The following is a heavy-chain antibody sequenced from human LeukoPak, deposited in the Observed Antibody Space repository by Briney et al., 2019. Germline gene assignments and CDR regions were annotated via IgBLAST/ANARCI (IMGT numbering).Heavy chain of an antibody. J-gene: IGHJ3*02. V-gene: IGHV3-20*04. CDR2: INWNGGST. CDR3: ARALGPGSYYGAFDI. CDR1: GFTFDDYG. D-gene: IGHD1-26*01. Sequence: GGSLRLSCAASGFTFDDYGMSWVRQAPGKGLEWVSGINWNGGSTGYADSVKGRFTISRDNAKNSLYLQMNSLRAEGTALYYCARALGPGSYYGAFDIWGQGTMVTVSS.